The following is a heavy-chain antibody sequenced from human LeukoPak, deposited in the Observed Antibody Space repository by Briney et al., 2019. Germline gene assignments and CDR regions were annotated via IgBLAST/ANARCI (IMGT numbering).Heavy chain of an antibody. Sequence: SETLSLTCTVSGGSIRSSYYYWGWIRQPPGKGLEWIGSIYDSGSTYYNPSLKSRVTISVDTSKNQFSLKLSSVTAADTAVYYCARFSSGGSWGYAFDIWGQGTMVTVSS. CDR2: IYDSGST. CDR1: GGSIRSSYYY. J-gene: IGHJ3*02. D-gene: IGHD2-15*01. V-gene: IGHV4-39*07. CDR3: ARFSSGGSWGYAFDI.